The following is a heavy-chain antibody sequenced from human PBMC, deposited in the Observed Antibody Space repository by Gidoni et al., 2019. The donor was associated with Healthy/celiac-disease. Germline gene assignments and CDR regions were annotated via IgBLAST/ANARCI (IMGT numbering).Heavy chain of an antibody. D-gene: IGHD1-26*01. J-gene: IGHJ4*02. CDR1: GGSFSGYY. CDR2: INHSGST. V-gene: IGHV4-34*01. CDR3: ARGRRERLGRSYGPTPFDY. Sequence: QVQLQQWGAGLLKPSETLSLTCAVYGGSFSGYYWSWIRQPPGKGLEWIGEINHSGSTNYNPSLKSRVTISVDTSKNQFSLKLSSVTAADTAVYYCARGRRERLGRSYGPTPFDYWGQGTLVTVSS.